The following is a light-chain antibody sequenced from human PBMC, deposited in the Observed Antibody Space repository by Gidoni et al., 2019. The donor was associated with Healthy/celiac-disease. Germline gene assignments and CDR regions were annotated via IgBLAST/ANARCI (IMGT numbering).Light chain of an antibody. Sequence: ALTPSPVTLALSPGERTALPFRASPKLNSNSLAWYQQKPGQAPRLLIYGPSSRDTGIPYRFSGSGSGTDFTLTISRLEPDDFAVYYCQQYSSQTWTFGQGTKVEVK. J-gene: IGKJ1*01. CDR2: GPS. V-gene: IGKV3-20*01. CDR1: PKLNSNS. CDR3: QQYSSQTWT.